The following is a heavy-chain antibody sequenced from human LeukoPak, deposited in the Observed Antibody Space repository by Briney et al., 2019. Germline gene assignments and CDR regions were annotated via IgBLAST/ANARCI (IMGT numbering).Heavy chain of an antibody. J-gene: IGHJ3*01. Sequence: GGSLRLSCAASGFTFSTYGMHWVRQAPGKGLEWVTVIWHDGSHKDYADSVKGRFTISRDNSKNTLYLQMNDLRAEDTAVYYCARGWGSNVYASAFDVWGQGTMVTVSS. CDR3: ARGWGSNVYASAFDV. CDR1: GFTFSTYG. D-gene: IGHD3-16*01. CDR2: IWHDGSHK. V-gene: IGHV3-33*01.